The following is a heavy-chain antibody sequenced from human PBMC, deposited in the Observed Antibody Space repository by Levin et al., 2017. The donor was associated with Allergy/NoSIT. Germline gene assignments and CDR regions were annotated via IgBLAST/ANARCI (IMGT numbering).Heavy chain of an antibody. CDR1: GFTFSSYG. CDR2: IWYDGSNK. Sequence: PGGSLRLSCAASGFTFSSYGMHWVRQAPGKGLEWVAVIWYDGSNKYYADSVKGRFTISRDNSKNTLYLQMNSLRAEDTAVYYCARGVKSYGSGSFNDYWGQGTLVTVSS. J-gene: IGHJ4*02. D-gene: IGHD3-10*01. CDR3: ARGVKSYGSGSFNDY. V-gene: IGHV3-33*01.